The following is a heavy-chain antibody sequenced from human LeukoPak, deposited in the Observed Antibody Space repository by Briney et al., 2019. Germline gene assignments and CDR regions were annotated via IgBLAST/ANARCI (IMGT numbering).Heavy chain of an antibody. J-gene: IGHJ3*02. D-gene: IGHD2-15*01. CDR2: ISYDGSNK. V-gene: IGHV3-30*18. CDR3: AKETPGYCSGGSCLEAFDI. Sequence: GGSLRLSCAASGFTFSSYGMHWVRQAPGKGLEWVAVISYDGSNKYYADSVKGRFTISRDNSKNTLYLQMNSLRAEDTAVYYCAKETPGYCSGGSCLEAFDIWGQGTMVTVSS. CDR1: GFTFSSYG.